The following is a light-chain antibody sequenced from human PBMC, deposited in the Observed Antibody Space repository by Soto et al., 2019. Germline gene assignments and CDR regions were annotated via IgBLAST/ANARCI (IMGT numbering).Light chain of an antibody. J-gene: IGKJ4*01. V-gene: IGKV3-20*01. CDR1: QSVSSN. CDR3: QQYGSSPPLT. CDR2: GAS. Sequence: EVVMTQSPATVSVSPGERATLSCRASQSVSSNLAWYQHKPGQAPRLLIYGASSRATGIPDRFSGSGSGTDFTLTISRLEPEDFAVYYCQQYGSSPPLTFGGGTKVDI.